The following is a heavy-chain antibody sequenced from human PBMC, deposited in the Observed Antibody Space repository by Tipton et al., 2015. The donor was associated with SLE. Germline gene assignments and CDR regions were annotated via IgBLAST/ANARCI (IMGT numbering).Heavy chain of an antibody. D-gene: IGHD3-10*01. Sequence: TLSLTCTVSGGSISSSSYYWGWIRQPPGKGLEWIGSIYHSGSTYYNPSLKSRVTISVDTSKNQFSLKLSSVTAADTAVYYCARDSSYGSGSDYWGQGTLVTVSS. V-gene: IGHV4-39*07. CDR3: ARDSSYGSGSDY. J-gene: IGHJ4*02. CDR2: IYHSGST. CDR1: GGSISSSSYY.